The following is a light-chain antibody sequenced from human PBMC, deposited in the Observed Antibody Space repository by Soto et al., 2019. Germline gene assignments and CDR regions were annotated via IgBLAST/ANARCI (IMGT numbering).Light chain of an antibody. CDR2: TAS. CDR3: QQYDNWPLT. CDR1: QGIDSN. Sequence: EIVMTQSPATLSVSPGERATLSCRASQGIDSNLAWYQQKPGHAPRFLIYTASTTATGIPARFSGRGSGTEFTLTISRLQSEYSAVYYWQQYDNWPLTFGGGTKVDIK. V-gene: IGKV3-15*01. J-gene: IGKJ4*01.